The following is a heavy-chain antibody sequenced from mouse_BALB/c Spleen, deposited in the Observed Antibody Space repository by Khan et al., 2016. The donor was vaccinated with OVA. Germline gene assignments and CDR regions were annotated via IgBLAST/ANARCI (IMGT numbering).Heavy chain of an antibody. CDR1: GYTFTSYY. Sequence: QVQLKQSGAEMVKPGASVKLSCKASGYTFTSYYMYWVKQRPGQGLEWIGEINPSNGGANFNEKFKTKATLTVEKSSSTAYMQLSSLTSEDSAVYYCTRGGRSSFAYWGQGTLVTVAA. J-gene: IGHJ3*01. V-gene: IGHV1S81*02. D-gene: IGHD1-1*01. CDR2: INPSNGGA. CDR3: TRGGRSSFAY.